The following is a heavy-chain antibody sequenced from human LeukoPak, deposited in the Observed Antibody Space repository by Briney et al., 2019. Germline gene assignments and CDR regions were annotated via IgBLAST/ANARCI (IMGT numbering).Heavy chain of an antibody. CDR3: AKGDDYGDY. CDR1: GFTFSRYG. Sequence: GRSLRLSCSASGFTFSRYGMHWVRQAPGKGLEWVAFSWYDGTSTDYADSVKGRFTISRDNSKNTLCLQMNSLRAEDTAVYYCAKGDDYGDYWGQGTLVTVSS. V-gene: IGHV3-30*02. CDR2: SWYDGTST. J-gene: IGHJ4*02.